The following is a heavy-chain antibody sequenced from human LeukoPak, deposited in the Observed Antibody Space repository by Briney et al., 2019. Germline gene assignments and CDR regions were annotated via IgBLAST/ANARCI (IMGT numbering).Heavy chain of an antibody. CDR3: ASNFIRTGYFGEYYLH. D-gene: IGHD3-9*01. V-gene: IGHV1-18*01. CDR1: GYVFGAYG. CDR2: IAPYEGDT. Sequence: HRASVKVSCRVSGYVFGAYGLSWVRQAPDQGLEWLGWIAPYEGDTQYTPKLQDRITLTADTATTTVYMELRSLREDDSAVYYCASNFIRTGYFGEYYLHWGQGTQVVVSS. J-gene: IGHJ1*01.